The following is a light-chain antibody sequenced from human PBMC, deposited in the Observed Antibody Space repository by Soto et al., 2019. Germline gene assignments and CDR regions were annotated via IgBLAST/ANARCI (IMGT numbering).Light chain of an antibody. CDR2: AAS. J-gene: IGKJ2*01. CDR3: QQSLGIPYT. CDR1: QSITGY. Sequence: DIQMTQSPSSLSASVGDRVTITCRASQSITGYLNWYQQKPGKAPKLLIYAASSLQSGVPSRFSGSGSGTDFTLTISSVQRDDFATYFCQQSLGIPYTFGQGTRLETK. V-gene: IGKV1-39*01.